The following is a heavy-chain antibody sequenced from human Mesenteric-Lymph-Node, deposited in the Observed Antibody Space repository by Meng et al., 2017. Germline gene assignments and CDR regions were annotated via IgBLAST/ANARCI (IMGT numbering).Heavy chain of an antibody. V-gene: IGHV4-4*02. CDR3: ASSDYYRSDY. CDR1: GGSISRSDW. D-gene: IGHD3-22*01. CDR2: TSHSGST. J-gene: IGHJ4*02. Sequence: VQVQESGPGRVKPSGALSLPCAVSGGSISRSDWWSWVRQPPGKGLEWIGETSHSGSTNYSPSLKSRVTISLDKSKNQLSLKLNSVTAADTAVYYCASSDYYRSDYWGQGTLVTVSS.